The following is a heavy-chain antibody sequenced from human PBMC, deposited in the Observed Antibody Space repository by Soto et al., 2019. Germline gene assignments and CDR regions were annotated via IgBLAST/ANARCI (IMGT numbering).Heavy chain of an antibody. V-gene: IGHV4-4*02. J-gene: IGHJ6*02. CDR3: ARVRGRDYGGRGGYYGMDV. CDR2: IYHSGST. Sequence: SGTLSLTCAVSGGSISSSNWWSWVSQPPGKGREWIGEIYHSGSTNYYPSLKSRVTISVDKSKNQFSLKLSSVTAADTAVYYCARVRGRDYGGRGGYYGMDVWGQGTTVTVSS. D-gene: IGHD4-17*01. CDR1: GGSISSSNW.